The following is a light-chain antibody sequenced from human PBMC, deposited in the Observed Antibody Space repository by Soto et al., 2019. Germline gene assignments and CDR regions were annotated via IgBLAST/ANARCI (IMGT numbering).Light chain of an antibody. CDR1: QTISSW. CDR3: QHYNSYSEA. Sequence: DIQMTQSPSTLSGDVGDRVTITCRASQTISSWLAWYQQKPGKAPKLLIYKASTLKSGVPSRFSGSGSGTEFTLTISSLQPDDFATYYCQHYNSYSEAFGQGTKVDNK. CDR2: KAS. V-gene: IGKV1-5*03. J-gene: IGKJ1*01.